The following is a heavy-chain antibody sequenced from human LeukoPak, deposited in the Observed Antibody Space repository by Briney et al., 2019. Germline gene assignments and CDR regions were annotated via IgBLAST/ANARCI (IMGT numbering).Heavy chain of an antibody. V-gene: IGHV3-23*01. Sequence: GGSLRLSCAASGFTFSSYAMTWVRQAPGKGLEWVSTISYSGGSTYYADSVKGRFTISRDNSKNTLYLQMNNLRAEDTAVYYCAKDWALRAAGSFDYWGQGTLVTVSS. CDR1: GFTFSSYA. J-gene: IGHJ4*02. D-gene: IGHD6-13*01. CDR2: ISYSGGST. CDR3: AKDWALRAAGSFDY.